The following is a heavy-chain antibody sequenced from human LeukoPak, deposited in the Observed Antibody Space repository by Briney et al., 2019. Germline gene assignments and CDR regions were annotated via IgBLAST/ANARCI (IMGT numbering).Heavy chain of an antibody. CDR1: GGSISSYY. V-gene: IGHV4-59*01. CDR2: IYYSGST. J-gene: IGHJ3*02. CDR3: ARDLEEDDAFDI. Sequence: PSETLSLTCTVSGGSISSYYWSWIRQPPGKGLEWIGYIYYSGSTNYNPSLKSRVTISVDTSKNQFSLKLSSVTAADTPVYYCARDLEEDDAFDIWGKGTRVTVS.